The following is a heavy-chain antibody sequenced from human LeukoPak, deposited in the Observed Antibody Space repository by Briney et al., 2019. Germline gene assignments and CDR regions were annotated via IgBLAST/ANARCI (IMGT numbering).Heavy chain of an antibody. Sequence: GGSLRLSCAASGFTFSSYSMNRVRQAPGKGLEWVSSISSSSSYIYYADSVKGRFTISRDNAKNSLYLQMNSLRAEDTAVYYCARFGAGKFDYWGQGTLVTVSS. CDR3: ARFGAGKFDY. D-gene: IGHD3-10*01. CDR1: GFTFSSYS. CDR2: ISSSSSYI. J-gene: IGHJ4*02. V-gene: IGHV3-21*01.